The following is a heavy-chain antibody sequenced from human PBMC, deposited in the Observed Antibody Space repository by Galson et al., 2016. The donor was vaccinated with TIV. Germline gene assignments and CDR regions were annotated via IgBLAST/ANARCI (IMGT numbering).Heavy chain of an antibody. J-gene: IGHJ5*02. CDR1: GYRFTSYW. V-gene: IGHV5-10-1*01. D-gene: IGHD3-10*01. Sequence: SGAEVKKPGESLRTSCKGSGYRFTSYWINWVRQMPGKGLEWMGRIDPTDSYTNYSPSFQGHVTISADKSSTTAYLQWSSLKASDTAIYYCARGVSSGSAWLDPWGPGTPVTVSS. CDR3: ARGVSSGSAWLDP. CDR2: IDPTDSYT.